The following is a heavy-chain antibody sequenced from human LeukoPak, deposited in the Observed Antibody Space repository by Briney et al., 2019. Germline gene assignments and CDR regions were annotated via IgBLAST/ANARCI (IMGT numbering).Heavy chain of an antibody. Sequence: GESLKISCKGSGYIFPNYWLGWVRQMPGKGMEWMGFIYAGDSDTTYSPSFQGQVTISADKSISTAYLQWSSLKASDTAMYYCARLLNYGGKSPVGYWGQGTLVTVSS. J-gene: IGHJ4*02. CDR2: IYAGDSDT. CDR1: GYIFPNYW. D-gene: IGHD4-23*01. CDR3: ARLLNYGGKSPVGY. V-gene: IGHV5-51*01.